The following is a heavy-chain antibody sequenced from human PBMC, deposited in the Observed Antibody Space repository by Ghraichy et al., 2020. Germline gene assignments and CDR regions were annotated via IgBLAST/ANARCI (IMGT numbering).Heavy chain of an antibody. CDR2: IRSDGSKK. D-gene: IGHD3-9*01. J-gene: IGHJ4*01. V-gene: IGHV3-30*02. Sequence: GGSLRLSCIASGFTFGDFAIHWVRQAPGKGLEWVAFIRSDGSKKFSADSVKGRFTISRDNSKNTLYLQMTSLRAEDTAVYYCARDEGYDSLTGYYKFEYCGHETLVTVSS. CDR1: GFTFGDFA. CDR3: ARDEGYDSLTGYYKFEY.